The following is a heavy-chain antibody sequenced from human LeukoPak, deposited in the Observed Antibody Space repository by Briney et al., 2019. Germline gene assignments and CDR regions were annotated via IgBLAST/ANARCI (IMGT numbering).Heavy chain of an antibody. Sequence: PGGSLRLSCAASGFTFSSYEMNWVRQAPGKGLEWVSYISSSGSTIYYADSVKGRFTISRDNAKNSLYLQMNSLRAEDTAVYCCARDPRYSSPPPENDYWGQGTLVTVSS. CDR3: ARDPRYSSPPPENDY. CDR2: ISSSGSTI. V-gene: IGHV3-48*03. D-gene: IGHD6-13*01. CDR1: GFTFSSYE. J-gene: IGHJ4*02.